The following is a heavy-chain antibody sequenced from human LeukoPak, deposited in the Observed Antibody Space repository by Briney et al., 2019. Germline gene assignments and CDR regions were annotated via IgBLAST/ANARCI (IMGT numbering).Heavy chain of an antibody. Sequence: PSETLSLTCAVSGGSISSSNWWSWVRPPPGKGLEWIGEIYHSGSTNYNPSLKSRVTISVDKYKKQVSLKLSSVTAADTAVYYCARLGEMATTNFDYWGQGTLVTVSS. CDR1: GGSISSSNW. V-gene: IGHV4-4*02. CDR3: ARLGEMATTNFDY. CDR2: IYHSGST. D-gene: IGHD5-24*01. J-gene: IGHJ4*02.